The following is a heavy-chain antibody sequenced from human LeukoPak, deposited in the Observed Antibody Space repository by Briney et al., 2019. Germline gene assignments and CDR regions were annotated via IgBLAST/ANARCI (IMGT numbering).Heavy chain of an antibody. CDR2: ISSSSSYI. CDR1: GFTFSSYS. CDR3: ARGYYGSGTKFDY. D-gene: IGHD3-10*01. Sequence: GGSLRLSCAASGFTFSSYSMNWVRQAPGKGLEWVSSISSSSSYIYYADSVKGRFTISRDNAKNSLYLQMNSLRAEDTAVYHCARGYYGSGTKFDYWGQGTLVTVSS. J-gene: IGHJ4*02. V-gene: IGHV3-21*01.